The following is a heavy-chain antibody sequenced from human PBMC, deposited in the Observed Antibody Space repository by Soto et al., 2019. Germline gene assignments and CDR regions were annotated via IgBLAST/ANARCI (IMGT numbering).Heavy chain of an antibody. D-gene: IGHD3-22*01. CDR1: GVTFGDYA. Sequence: PGGSLRLSCTASGVTFGDYAMSWFRQAPGKGLEWVGFIRSKAYGGTTEYAASVKGRFTISRDDSKSIAYLQMNSLKTEDTAVYYCTRAVGYYDSSGYYYSDYWGQGTLVTVSS. V-gene: IGHV3-49*03. J-gene: IGHJ4*02. CDR2: IRSKAYGGTT. CDR3: TRAVGYYDSSGYYYSDY.